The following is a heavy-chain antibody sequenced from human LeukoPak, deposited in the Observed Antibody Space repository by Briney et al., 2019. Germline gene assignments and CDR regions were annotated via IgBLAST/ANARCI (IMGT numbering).Heavy chain of an antibody. CDR2: ISSDSDYI. Sequence: GGSLRLSCAASGFTFSSYSMNWVRQAPGKGLEWVSSISSDSDYIYYADSLKGRFTISRDNAKNSLYLQMISLRAEDTAVYYCARVAFGLYVMDVWGQGTTVTVSS. J-gene: IGHJ6*02. D-gene: IGHD3-10*01. CDR1: GFTFSSYS. V-gene: IGHV3-21*01. CDR3: ARVAFGLYVMDV.